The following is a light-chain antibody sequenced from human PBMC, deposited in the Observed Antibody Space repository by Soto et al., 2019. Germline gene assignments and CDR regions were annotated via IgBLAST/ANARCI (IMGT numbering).Light chain of an antibody. CDR3: SSYAGSNNYV. Sequence: QSALTQPPSASGSPGQSVTISCTGTSSDVGGYNYVSWYQQHPGKAPKLMIFEVIKRPSGVHDRFSGSKSGNTASLTVSGLQAEDEADYYCSSYAGSNNYVFGTGTKLTVL. J-gene: IGLJ1*01. CDR1: SSDVGGYNY. V-gene: IGLV2-8*01. CDR2: EVI.